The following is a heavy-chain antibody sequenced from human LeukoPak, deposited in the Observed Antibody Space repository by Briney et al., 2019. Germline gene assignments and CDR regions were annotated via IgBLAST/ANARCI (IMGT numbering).Heavy chain of an antibody. V-gene: IGHV1-3*01. CDR3: ASESSGRHLYWYFDL. J-gene: IGHJ2*01. D-gene: IGHD3-22*01. Sequence: ASVRVSCKASGYTFTSYAMHWVRQAPGQRLEWMGWINAGNGNTKYSQKFQGRVTITRDTSASTAYMELSSLRSEDTAVYYCASESSGRHLYWYFDLWGRGTLVTVSS. CDR1: GYTFTSYA. CDR2: INAGNGNT.